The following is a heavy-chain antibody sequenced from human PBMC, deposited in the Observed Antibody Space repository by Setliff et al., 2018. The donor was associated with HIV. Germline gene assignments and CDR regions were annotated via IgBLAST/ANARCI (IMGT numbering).Heavy chain of an antibody. D-gene: IGHD2-2*01. V-gene: IGHV1-18*01. CDR3: ARDGEYQVLHYYYSGMDV. Sequence: ASVKVSCKASGYTFTRYGISWVRQAPGQGLEWMGWISANNGNTKYAQRLQGRVTMTTDTSTSTAYLDLRSLRSDDTSVYFCARDGEYQVLHYYYSGMDVWGQGTTVTVSS. CDR1: GYTFTRYG. CDR2: ISANNGNT. J-gene: IGHJ6*02.